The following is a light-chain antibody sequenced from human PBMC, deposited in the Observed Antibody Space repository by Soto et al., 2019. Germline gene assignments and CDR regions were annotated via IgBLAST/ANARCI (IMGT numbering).Light chain of an antibody. J-gene: IGKJ4*01. V-gene: IGKV3-20*01. CDR1: QSVSSY. Sequence: IVLTQSPATLSLSPGERATLSCRASQSVSSYLAWYQQKPGQAPRLLIYDASSRATGIPDRFSGSGSGTDFTLTISRLEPEDFAVYYCQQYGSSPLTFGGGTKVEIK. CDR3: QQYGSSPLT. CDR2: DAS.